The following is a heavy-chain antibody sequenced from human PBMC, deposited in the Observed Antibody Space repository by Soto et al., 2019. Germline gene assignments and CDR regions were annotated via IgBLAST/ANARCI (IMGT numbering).Heavy chain of an antibody. Sequence: SETLSLTCSVSGGSIRSGSYYWAWIRQSTGKGLEWIGTSSYIGTTYYNPSLKSRVTISVDRSKNQFSLKLRSVTAADTAVYYCADMRGQWLPRDWGQGILVTVSS. J-gene: IGHJ4*02. V-gene: IGHV4-39*01. CDR1: GGSIRSGSYY. CDR3: ADMRGQWLPRD. D-gene: IGHD6-19*01. CDR2: SSYIGTT.